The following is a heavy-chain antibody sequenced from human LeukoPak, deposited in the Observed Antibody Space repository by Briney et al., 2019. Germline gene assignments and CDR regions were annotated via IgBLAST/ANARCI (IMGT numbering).Heavy chain of an antibody. CDR1: GFTFSRSA. Sequence: GGSLRLSCAASGFTFSRSAMSWLRQAPGKGPEWVSTISGSGDTTYYADSVRGRFTISRDNSKNTLSLQKNSLRADDTAVYYCARSGSDASPLNWFDPWGQGSLVTVSS. CDR3: ARSGSDASPLNWFDP. CDR2: ISGSGDTT. V-gene: IGHV3-23*01. J-gene: IGHJ5*02. D-gene: IGHD3-10*01.